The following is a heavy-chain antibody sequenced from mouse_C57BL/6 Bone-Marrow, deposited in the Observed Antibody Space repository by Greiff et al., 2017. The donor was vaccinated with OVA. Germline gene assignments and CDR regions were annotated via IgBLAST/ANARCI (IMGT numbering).Heavy chain of an antibody. CDR3: ARPSYYGNWFAY. D-gene: IGHD2-1*01. V-gene: IGHV1-81*01. J-gene: IGHJ3*01. CDR1: GYTFTSYG. Sequence: QVQLKQSGAELARPGASVKLSCKASGYTFTSYGISWVKQRTGQGLEWIGEIYPRSGNTYYNEKFKGKATLTADKSSSTAYMELRSLTSEDSAVYFCARPSYYGNWFAYWGQGTLVTVSA. CDR2: IYPRSGNT.